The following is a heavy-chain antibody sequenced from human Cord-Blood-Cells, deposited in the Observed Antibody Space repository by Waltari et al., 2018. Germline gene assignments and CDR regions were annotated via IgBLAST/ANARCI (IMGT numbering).Heavy chain of an antibody. J-gene: IGHJ2*01. V-gene: IGHV1-8*01. D-gene: IGHD7-27*01. CDR1: GYTFTSYD. CDR2: MNPNSGNT. CDR3: ARDRWNWGSSDWYFDL. Sequence: QVQLVQSGAEVKKPGASVKVSCKASGYTFTSYDINWVRQATGQGLEWMGWMNPNSGNTGYAQKFQGRVTMTRNTSISTAYMELSSLRSDDTAVYYCARDRWNWGSSDWYFDLWGRGTLVTVSS.